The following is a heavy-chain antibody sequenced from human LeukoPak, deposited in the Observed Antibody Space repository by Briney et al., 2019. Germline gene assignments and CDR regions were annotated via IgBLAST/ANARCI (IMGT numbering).Heavy chain of an antibody. CDR2: ISSSGSTI. CDR1: GFTFSSYE. D-gene: IGHD6-19*01. Sequence: GGSLRLSCAASGFTFSSYEMNWVRQAPGKGLEWVSYISSSGSTIYYADSVKDRFTISRDNAKNSLYLQMNSLRAEDTAVYYCAREEVSSGWTGDYWGQGTLVTVSS. V-gene: IGHV3-48*03. CDR3: AREEVSSGWTGDY. J-gene: IGHJ4*02.